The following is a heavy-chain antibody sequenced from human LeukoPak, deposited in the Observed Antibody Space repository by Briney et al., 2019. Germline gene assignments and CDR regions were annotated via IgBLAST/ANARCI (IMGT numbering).Heavy chain of an antibody. CDR2: IIPIFGTA. CDR3: ARVVSLTVTFGWFDP. J-gene: IGHJ5*02. Sequence: SVKVSCKASGGTFSSYAISWVRQAPGQGLEWMGRIIPIFGTANYAQKFQGRVTITTDESTSTAYMELGSLRSEDTAVYYCARVVSLTVTFGWFDPWGQGTLVTVSS. V-gene: IGHV1-69*05. D-gene: IGHD4-11*01. CDR1: GGTFSSYA.